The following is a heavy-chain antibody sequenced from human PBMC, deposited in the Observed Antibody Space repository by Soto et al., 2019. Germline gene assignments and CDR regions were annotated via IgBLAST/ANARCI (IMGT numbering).Heavy chain of an antibody. Sequence: SLRLSCAASGFSFSSYAMSLVRQAPGKGMEWVSGMSASGGGTYYADSAKGRFTISRDNSKNTLYLQMKSLRAEDSALYYCARDDYSSSGSRGSFDYWGQGTLVTVSS. CDR3: ARDDYSSSGSRGSFDY. V-gene: IGHV3-23*01. CDR1: GFSFSSYA. CDR2: MSASGGGT. J-gene: IGHJ4*02. D-gene: IGHD3-10*01.